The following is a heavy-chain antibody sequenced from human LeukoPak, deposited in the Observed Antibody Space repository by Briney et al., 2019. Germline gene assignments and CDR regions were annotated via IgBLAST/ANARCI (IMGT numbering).Heavy chain of an antibody. V-gene: IGHV4-59*11. CDR1: GGSISSHY. Sequence: SETLSLTCTVSGGSISSHYWSWIRQPPGKGLEWIGYIYYSGSTNYNPSLKSRVTISVDTSKNQFSLKLSSVTAADTAVYYCARGRFIGGSWYRRGNFYYFDYWGQGTLVTVSS. D-gene: IGHD6-13*01. CDR3: ARGRFIGGSWYRRGNFYYFDY. J-gene: IGHJ4*02. CDR2: IYYSGST.